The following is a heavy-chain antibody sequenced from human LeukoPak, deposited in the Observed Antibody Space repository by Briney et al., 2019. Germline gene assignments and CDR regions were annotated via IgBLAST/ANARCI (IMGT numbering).Heavy chain of an antibody. J-gene: IGHJ4*02. CDR2: IIPIFGTA. CDR1: GDTFSSYA. V-gene: IGHV1-69*05. CDR3: ARRYSSSSGDYFDY. Sequence: SVKVSCKASGDTFSSYAISWVRQAPGQGLEWMGGIIPIFGTANYAQKFQGRVTITTDESTSTAYMELSSLRSEDTAVYYCARRYSSSSGDYFDYWGQGTLVTVSS. D-gene: IGHD6-6*01.